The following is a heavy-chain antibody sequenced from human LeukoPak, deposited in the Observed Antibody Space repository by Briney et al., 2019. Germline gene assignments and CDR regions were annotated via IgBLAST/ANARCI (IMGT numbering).Heavy chain of an antibody. V-gene: IGHV3-48*01. J-gene: IGHJ4*02. CDR3: ARLKLLGGDY. Sequence: GGSLRLSCAASGFTFSSYSMNWVRQAPRKGLEWVSYISSSSSTIYYADSVKGRFTISRDNAKNSLYLQMNSLRAEGTAVYYCARLKLLGGDYWGQGTLVTVSS. CDR2: ISSSSSTI. CDR1: GFTFSSYS. D-gene: IGHD2-15*01.